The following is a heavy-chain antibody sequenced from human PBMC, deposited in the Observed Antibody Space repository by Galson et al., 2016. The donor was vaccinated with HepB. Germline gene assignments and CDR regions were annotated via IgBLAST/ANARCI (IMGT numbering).Heavy chain of an antibody. CDR2: IFYSGTA. CDR1: GVSIKNNY. CDR3: ARFSLDHDAPD. J-gene: IGHJ4*02. V-gene: IGHV4-59*01. Sequence: SETLSLTCTVSGVSIKNNYWVWIRQPPGKGLEYIGYIFYSGTANYNPSLMSRVTVSVDTSKNQFSLNLSSVTAADTALYYCARFSLDHDAPDWSQGILVTVSS.